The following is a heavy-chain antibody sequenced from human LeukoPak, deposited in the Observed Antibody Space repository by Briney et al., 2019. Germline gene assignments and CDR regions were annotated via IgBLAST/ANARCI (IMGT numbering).Heavy chain of an antibody. D-gene: IGHD2-15*01. Sequence: SETLSLTCTVSGGSISSYYWSWIRQPPGKGLEWIGYIYYSGSTNYNPSLKSRVTISVDTSKNQFSLKLSSVTAADTAVYYCARKDNYGMDVWGQGTTVTVSS. CDR2: IYYSGST. CDR1: GGSISSYY. V-gene: IGHV4-59*01. J-gene: IGHJ6*02. CDR3: ARKDNYGMDV.